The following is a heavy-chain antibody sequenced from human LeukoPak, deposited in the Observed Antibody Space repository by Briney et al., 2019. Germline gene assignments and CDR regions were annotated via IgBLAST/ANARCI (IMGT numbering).Heavy chain of an antibody. V-gene: IGHV1-2*02. Sequence: ASVKVSCKASGYTFTGCYIHWVRQAPGQGLEWLGWINPKSGATQYSKTFQGRVTMTRDTSMSTVYMEMSGLKSDDTAAYYCARDFGGVAAFDVWGQGTMVTVFS. CDR3: ARDFGGVAAFDV. J-gene: IGHJ3*01. CDR2: INPKSGAT. CDR1: GYTFTGCY. D-gene: IGHD3-16*01.